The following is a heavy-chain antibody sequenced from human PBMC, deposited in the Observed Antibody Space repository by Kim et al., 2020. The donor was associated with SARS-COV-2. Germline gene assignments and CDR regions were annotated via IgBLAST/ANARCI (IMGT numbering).Heavy chain of an antibody. V-gene: IGHV4-31*03. Sequence: SETLSLTCTVSGGSISSGGYYWSWIRQHPGKGLEWIGYIYYSGSTYYNPSLKSRVTISVDTSKNQFSLKLSSVTAADTAVYYCARGGIAAAGTGLSYYYYYGMDVWGRGTTVTVS. D-gene: IGHD6-13*01. CDR1: GGSISSGGYY. J-gene: IGHJ6*02. CDR3: ARGGIAAAGTGLSYYYYYGMDV. CDR2: IYYSGST.